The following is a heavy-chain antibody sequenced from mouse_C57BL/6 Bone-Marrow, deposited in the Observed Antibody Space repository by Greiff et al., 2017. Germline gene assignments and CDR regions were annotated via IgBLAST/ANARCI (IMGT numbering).Heavy chain of an antibody. J-gene: IGHJ4*01. V-gene: IGHV1-61*01. CDR3: ARGTTVVARYAMDY. D-gene: IGHD1-1*01. CDR2: IYPSDSET. CDR1: GYTFTSYW. Sequence: VQLQQPGAELVRPGSSVKLSCKASGYTFTSYWMDWVKQRPGQGLEWIGNIYPSDSETHYNQKFKDKDTLTVDKSSSTAYMQLSSLTSEDSAVYYCARGTTVVARYAMDYWGQGTSVTVSS.